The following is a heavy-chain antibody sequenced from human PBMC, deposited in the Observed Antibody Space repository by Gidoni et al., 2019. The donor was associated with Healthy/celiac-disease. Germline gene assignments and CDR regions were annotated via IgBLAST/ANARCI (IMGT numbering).Heavy chain of an antibody. D-gene: IGHD3-10*01. CDR1: GYTFTSYY. V-gene: IGHV1-46*03. Sequence: QVQLVQSGAEVKKPGASLKVSCKASGYTFTSYYMHWVRQAPGQGLEWMGIINPSGGSTSYAQKFQGRVTMTRDTSTSTVYMELSSLRSEDTAVYYCAREWFGEYYFDYWGQGTLVTVSS. CDR2: INPSGGST. J-gene: IGHJ4*02. CDR3: AREWFGEYYFDY.